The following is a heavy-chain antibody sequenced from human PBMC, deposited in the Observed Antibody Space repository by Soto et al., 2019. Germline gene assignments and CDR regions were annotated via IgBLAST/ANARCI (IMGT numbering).Heavy chain of an antibody. CDR3: ARVGGSGTYYQDARSNWFDP. J-gene: IGHJ5*02. D-gene: IGHD3-10*01. CDR1: GGSMSSYY. CDR2: IYYSGST. V-gene: IGHV4-59*01. Sequence: SEPLSLTCSVAGGSMSSYYWSWIRQPPGKGLEWIGYIYYSGSTNYNPSLKSRVTISVDTSKNQFSLKLNSVTAADTAVYYCARVGGSGTYYQDARSNWFDPWGQGTLVTVSS.